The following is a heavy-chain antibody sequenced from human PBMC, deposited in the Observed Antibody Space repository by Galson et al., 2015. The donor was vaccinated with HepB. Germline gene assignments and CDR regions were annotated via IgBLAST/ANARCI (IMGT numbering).Heavy chain of an antibody. Sequence: SLRLSCAASAFTFSDYWMHWVRQAPGKGLVWVSQINSDGSNIKYADSVKGRFTISRDNAKNTLYLQMNSLSAEDTAVYYCARGNAGRSLDNWGHGTLVTVSS. D-gene: IGHD2-8*01. V-gene: IGHV3-74*01. CDR1: AFTFSDYW. CDR2: INSDGSNI. CDR3: ARGNAGRSLDN. J-gene: IGHJ4*01.